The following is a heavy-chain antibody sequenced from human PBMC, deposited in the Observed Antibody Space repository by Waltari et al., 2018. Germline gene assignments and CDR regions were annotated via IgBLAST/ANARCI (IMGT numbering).Heavy chain of an antibody. V-gene: IGHV4-59*01. Sequence: ESGPGQVKPSETLSLTCTVSNGSITSFFWNWIRQSPGKGLEWIGYIYYTGSTDYNPSLKSRVTISVDTTKNQFSLRLNSVTAADTGVYYCARGRIHYTSNWFDPWGQGTLVTVSS. D-gene: IGHD3-10*01. J-gene: IGHJ5*02. CDR3: ARGRIHYTSNWFDP. CDR2: IYYTGST. CDR1: NGSITSFF.